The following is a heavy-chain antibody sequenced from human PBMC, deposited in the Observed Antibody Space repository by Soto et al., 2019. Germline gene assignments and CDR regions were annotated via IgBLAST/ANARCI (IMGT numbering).Heavy chain of an antibody. V-gene: IGHV3-74*01. J-gene: IGHJ4*02. Sequence: GGSLRLSCAASGFTFSTYWMRWVRQAPGKGLVWVSRINTDGSKTTYADSVKGRYTISRDNAKNTLYLQMNSLRVEDTAVYYCARAPSGEFDSWGQGTLVTVSS. CDR2: INTDGSKT. CDR3: ARAPSGEFDS. CDR1: GFTFSTYW.